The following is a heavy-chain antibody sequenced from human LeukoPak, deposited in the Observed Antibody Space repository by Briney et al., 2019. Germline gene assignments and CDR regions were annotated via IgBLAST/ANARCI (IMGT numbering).Heavy chain of an antibody. V-gene: IGHV4-34*01. CDR3: ARGSGAGSIAVARHPFDY. J-gene: IGHJ4*02. CDR2: INHSGST. CDR1: GFTFSSYS. Sequence: PGGSLRLSCAASGFTFSSYSMNWVRQPPGKGLEWIGEINHSGSTNYNPSLKSRVTISVDTSKNQFSLKLSSVTAADTAVYYCARGSGAGSIAVARHPFDYWGQGTLVTVSS. D-gene: IGHD6-19*01.